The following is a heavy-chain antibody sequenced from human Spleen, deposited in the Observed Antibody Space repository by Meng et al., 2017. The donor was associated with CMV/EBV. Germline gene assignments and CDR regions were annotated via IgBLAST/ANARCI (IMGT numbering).Heavy chain of an antibody. D-gene: IGHD6-13*01. J-gene: IGHJ4*02. CDR2: ISGYNGDT. CDR3: VRGTAASSWYGGD. V-gene: IGHV1-18*04. CDR1: GYTFTGYY. Sequence: ASVKVSCKASGYTFTGYYMHWVRQAPGQGLEWMGWISGYNGDTNYVQKLRGRVTMTRDTSTTTVYMELRSLRSDDTAVYYCVRGTAASSWYGGDWGQGTLVTVSS.